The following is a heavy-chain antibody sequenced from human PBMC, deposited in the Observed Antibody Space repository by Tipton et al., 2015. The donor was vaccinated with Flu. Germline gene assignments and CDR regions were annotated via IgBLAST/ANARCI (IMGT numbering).Heavy chain of an antibody. D-gene: IGHD2-2*01. J-gene: IGHJ6*02. Sequence: SLRLSCAASKFTFSSYSMNWVRQAPGKGLEWVSSITSNSFYIYYTDSVRGRFTVSRDNTKNSLYLQMDSLRAEDTAVYYCSRGGSTTSIPHMDVWGQGTTVTVSS. CDR3: SRGGSTTSIPHMDV. CDR2: ITSNSFYI. V-gene: IGHV3-21*06. CDR1: KFTFSSYS.